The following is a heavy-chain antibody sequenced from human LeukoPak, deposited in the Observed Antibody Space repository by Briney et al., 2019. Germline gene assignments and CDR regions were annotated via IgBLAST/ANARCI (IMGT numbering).Heavy chain of an antibody. CDR1: GGSITNDRYY. CDR2: V. V-gene: IGHV4-39*01. D-gene: IGHD1-14*01. Sequence: PSETLSLTCIVSGGSITNDRYYWGWIRQSPGKGLDWIGTVYNPSLKSRVTFSVDTSKNQFSLKLSSVTPTDTAVYFCARHSDSVTGSIDFWGRGTLVTVSS. J-gene: IGHJ4*02. CDR3: ARHSDSVTGSIDF.